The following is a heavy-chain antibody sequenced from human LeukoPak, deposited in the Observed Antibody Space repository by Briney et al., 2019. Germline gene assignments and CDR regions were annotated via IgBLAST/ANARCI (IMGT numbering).Heavy chain of an antibody. CDR1: GFTFSSYV. V-gene: IGHV3-33*01. Sequence: GGSLRLSCAASGFTFSSYVMHWVRQAPGKGLEWVAVIWYDGSNKYYADSVKGRFTISRDNSKNTLYLQMNSLRAEDTAVYYCARDLGYSSGWYDYWGQGTLVTVSS. CDR2: IWYDGSNK. CDR3: ARDLGYSSGWYDY. J-gene: IGHJ4*02. D-gene: IGHD6-19*01.